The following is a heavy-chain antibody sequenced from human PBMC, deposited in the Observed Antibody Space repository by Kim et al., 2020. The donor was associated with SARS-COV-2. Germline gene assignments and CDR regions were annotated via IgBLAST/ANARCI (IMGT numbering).Heavy chain of an antibody. V-gene: IGHV3-21*01. CDR1: GFTFSSYS. CDR2: ISSSSSYI. Sequence: GGSLRLSCAASGFTFSSYSMNWVRQAPGKGLEWVSSISSSSSYIYYADSVKGRFTISRDNAKNSLYLQMNSLRAEDTAVYYCARGDLDSPYVWGHSPAYPYYFDYWGQGSLVSVSS. D-gene: IGHD3-16*01. CDR3: ARGDLDSPYVWGHSPAYPYYFDY. J-gene: IGHJ4*02.